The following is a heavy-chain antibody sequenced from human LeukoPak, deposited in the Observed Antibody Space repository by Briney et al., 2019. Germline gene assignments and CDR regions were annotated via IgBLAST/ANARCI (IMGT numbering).Heavy chain of an antibody. CDR1: GGSISSGDYY. Sequence: SETLSLTCTVSGGSISSGDYYWSWIRQPPGKGLEWIGHIYYSGSTYYNPSLKSRVTISGDTSKNQFSLKLSSVTAADTAVYYCARESPMTTVTHWGQGTLVTVSS. J-gene: IGHJ4*02. V-gene: IGHV4-30-4*01. D-gene: IGHD4-17*01. CDR2: IYYSGST. CDR3: ARESPMTTVTH.